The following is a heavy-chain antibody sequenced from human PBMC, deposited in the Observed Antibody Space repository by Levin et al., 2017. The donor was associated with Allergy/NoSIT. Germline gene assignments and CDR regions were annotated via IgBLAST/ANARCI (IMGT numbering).Heavy chain of an antibody. CDR2: INSTSTIF. D-gene: IGHD3-22*01. V-gene: IGHV3-11*01. CDR3: ARYYFDSNSYYYYDY. CDR1: GFTFSDYY. Sequence: LSLTCAASGFTFSDYYMGWIRQAPGKGLEWVSYINSTSTIFYYADSVKGRFSISRDNAKNSLYLQMHSLRAEDTALYYCARYYFDSNSYYYYDYWGQGTLVTVSS. J-gene: IGHJ4*02.